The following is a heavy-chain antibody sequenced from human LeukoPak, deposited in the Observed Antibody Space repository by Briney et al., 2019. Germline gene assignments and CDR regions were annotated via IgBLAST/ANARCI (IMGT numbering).Heavy chain of an antibody. Sequence: PGGSLRLSCAASGFTFSSYGMHWVRQAPGKGLEWVAVISYDGSNKYYADSVKGRFTISRDNSKNTLYLQMNSLRAEDTAVYYCASYDSSGYARHYWGQGTLVTVSS. CDR3: ASYDSSGYARHY. J-gene: IGHJ4*02. CDR1: GFTFSSYG. CDR2: ISYDGSNK. D-gene: IGHD3-22*01. V-gene: IGHV3-30*03.